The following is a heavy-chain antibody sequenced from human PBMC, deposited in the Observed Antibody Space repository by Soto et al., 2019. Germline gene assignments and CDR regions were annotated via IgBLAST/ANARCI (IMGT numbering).Heavy chain of an antibody. V-gene: IGHV4-30-4*01. CDR2: IYYSGST. J-gene: IGHJ4*02. CDR1: GGSISSGDYY. Sequence: PSETLSLTCTVSGGSISSGDYYWSWIRQPPGKGLEWIGYIYYSGSTYYNPSLKSRVTISVDTSKNQFSLKLSSVTAADTAVYYCARESGGITMVRGDLIGSDYWGQGTLVTVSS. D-gene: IGHD3-10*01. CDR3: ARESGGITMVRGDLIGSDY.